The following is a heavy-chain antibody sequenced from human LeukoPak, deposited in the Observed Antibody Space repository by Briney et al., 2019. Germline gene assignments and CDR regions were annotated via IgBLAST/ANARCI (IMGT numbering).Heavy chain of an antibody. V-gene: IGHV1-2*06. CDR2: INSNSGDT. CDR3: ARLIRRIAVVDLDY. J-gene: IGHJ4*02. D-gene: IGHD2-15*01. Sequence: ASVKVSCKASGYTFTDYYIHWVRQAPGQGLEWMGRINSNSGDTNYAQKFQGRVTMTRDTSINTAYMELSKLRSDDTAVYYCARLIRRIAVVDLDYWGQGTLITVSP. CDR1: GYTFTDYY.